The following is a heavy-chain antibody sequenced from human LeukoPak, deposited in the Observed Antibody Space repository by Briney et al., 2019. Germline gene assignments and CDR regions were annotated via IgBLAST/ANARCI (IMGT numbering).Heavy chain of an antibody. J-gene: IGHJ6*02. Sequence: SETLSLTCAVYGGSFSGYYWSWIRQPPGKGLEWIGEINHSGSTNYNPSLKSRVTISVDTSKNQFSLNLSSVTAADAAVYYCARNRRVFVGYFGMDVWGQGTTVTASS. D-gene: IGHD3-16*01. CDR3: ARNRRVFVGYFGMDV. V-gene: IGHV4-34*01. CDR1: GGSFSGYY. CDR2: INHSGST.